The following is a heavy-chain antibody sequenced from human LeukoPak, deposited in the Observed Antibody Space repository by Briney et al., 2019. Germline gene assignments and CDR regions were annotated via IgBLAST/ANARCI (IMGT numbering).Heavy chain of an antibody. CDR2: INHSGST. CDR1: GGSFSGYY. J-gene: IGHJ4*02. V-gene: IGHV4-34*01. CDR3: ARVQIAEWFGETYFDS. Sequence: YPSETLSLTCAVYGGSFSGYYWSWIRQPPGKGLEWIGEINHSGSTNYNPSLKSRVTISVDTSKNQFSLKLSSVTAADTAVYYCARVQIAEWFGETYFDSWGQGTLVAVSS. D-gene: IGHD3-10*01.